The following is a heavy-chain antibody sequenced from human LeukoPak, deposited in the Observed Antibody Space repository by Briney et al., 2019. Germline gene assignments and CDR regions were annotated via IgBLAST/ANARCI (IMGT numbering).Heavy chain of an antibody. J-gene: IGHJ4*02. CDR1: GFTFSSYW. Sequence: PGGSLRLSCAASGFTFSSYWMRWLRQAPGKGLEWVANIKQDGSEKYYVDSVKGRFTISRDNAKNSLYLQMNSLRAEDTAVYYCARVAIVVVPAAILDLVDFWSGYQRYYFDYWGQGTLVTVSS. V-gene: IGHV3-7*01. D-gene: IGHD2-2*02. CDR3: ARVAIVVVPAAILDLVDFWSGYQRYYFDY. CDR2: IKQDGSEK.